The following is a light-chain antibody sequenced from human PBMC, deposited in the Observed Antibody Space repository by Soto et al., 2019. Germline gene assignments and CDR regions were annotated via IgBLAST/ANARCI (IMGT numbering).Light chain of an antibody. J-gene: IGKJ2*01. Sequence: EIVMTQSPATLSVSPGQRATLSCRASQSVSINLAWYQQKPGQPPRLLIYGASTRATGIPASFSGSGSGTEFTLTISSLQSEDFAVYYCQQYNNGAPYTFGQGTKLEIK. V-gene: IGKV3-15*01. CDR2: GAS. CDR3: QQYNNGAPYT. CDR1: QSVSIN.